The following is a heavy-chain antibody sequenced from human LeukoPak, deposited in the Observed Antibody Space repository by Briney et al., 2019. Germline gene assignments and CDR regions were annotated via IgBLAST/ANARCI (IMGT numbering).Heavy chain of an antibody. V-gene: IGHV3-30*18. CDR1: GFTFSGYG. Sequence: GRSLRLSCAASGFTFSGYGMHWVRQAPGKGLEWVAVISYDGSNKYYADSVKGRFTISRDNSKNTLYLQMNSLRAEDTAVYYCAKAGPSPDYYGMDVWGQGTTVTVSS. CDR3: AKAGPSPDYYGMDV. J-gene: IGHJ6*02. CDR2: ISYDGSNK.